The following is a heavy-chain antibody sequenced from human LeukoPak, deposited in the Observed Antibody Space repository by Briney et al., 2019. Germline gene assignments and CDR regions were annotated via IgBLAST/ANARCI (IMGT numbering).Heavy chain of an antibody. J-gene: IGHJ4*02. V-gene: IGHV1-69*04. CDR1: GGTFSSYA. CDR3: AREGTVTLYYFDY. CDR2: IIPSLGIA. D-gene: IGHD4-17*01. Sequence: SVKVSCKASGGTFSSYAISWVRQAPGQGLEWMGRIIPSLGIANYAQKFQGRVTITADKSTSTAYMELSSLRSEDTAVYYCAREGTVTLYYFDYWGQGTLVTVSS.